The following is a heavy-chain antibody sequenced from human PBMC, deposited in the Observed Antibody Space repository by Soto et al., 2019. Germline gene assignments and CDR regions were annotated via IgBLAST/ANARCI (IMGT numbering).Heavy chain of an antibody. J-gene: IGHJ4*02. Sequence: SETLSLTCAASGGSISSSNWWSWVRQPPGKGLEWIGEIYHSGSTNYNPSLKSRVTISVDKSKNQFSLKLSSVTAADTAVYYCARRIYDILTGYYLIDYWGQGTLVTVSS. V-gene: IGHV4-4*02. D-gene: IGHD3-9*01. CDR3: ARRIYDILTGYYLIDY. CDR1: GGSISSSNW. CDR2: IYHSGST.